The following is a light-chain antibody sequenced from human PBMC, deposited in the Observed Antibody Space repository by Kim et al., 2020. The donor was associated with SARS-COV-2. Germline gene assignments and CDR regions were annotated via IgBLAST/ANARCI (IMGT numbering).Light chain of an antibody. CDR2: VGTGGIVG. J-gene: IGLJ1*01. CDR3: GADHGSGSNFVYV. CDR1: SGDSNYT. Sequence: CTLRSGDSNYTVDWYQQRRGKGPRFEMRVGTGGIVGSKGDYIPDRFSVLGSVLNRYLTIKNIQEEDESDYHCGADHGSGSNFVYVFGTGTKVTVL. V-gene: IGLV9-49*01.